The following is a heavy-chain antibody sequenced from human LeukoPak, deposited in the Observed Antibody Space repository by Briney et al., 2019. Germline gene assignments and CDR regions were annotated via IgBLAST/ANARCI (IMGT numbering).Heavy chain of an antibody. V-gene: IGHV3-21*01. CDR3: ARDVGVGAAFDY. CDR1: GFTFSSYT. CDR2: ISSSNTYI. D-gene: IGHD1-26*01. J-gene: IGHJ4*02. Sequence: PGGSLRLSCAGSGFTFSSYTMTWVRQAPGKGLEWVSSISSSNTYISYADSLKGRFTISRDNAKNSLYLQTNSLRAEDTAVYYCARDVGVGAAFDYWGQGTLVTVSS.